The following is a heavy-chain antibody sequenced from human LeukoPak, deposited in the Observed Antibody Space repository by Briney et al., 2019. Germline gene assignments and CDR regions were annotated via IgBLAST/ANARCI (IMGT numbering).Heavy chain of an antibody. CDR1: RFTFSSYG. CDR3: AKGDSSGFCFDY. CDR2: IWYDGSNK. D-gene: IGHD3-22*01. J-gene: IGHJ4*02. V-gene: IGHV3-33*06. Sequence: GGSVRLSCAASRFTFSSYGMHGVRQAPGNGLDWVDVIWYDGSNKYYADSVKGRFTISRDNSRNTLYLQMNSLRAEDTDVYYCAKGDSSGFCFDYWGQGTLVTVSS.